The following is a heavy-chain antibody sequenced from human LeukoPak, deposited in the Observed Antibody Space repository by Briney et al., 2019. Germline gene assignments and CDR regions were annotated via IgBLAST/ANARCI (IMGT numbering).Heavy chain of an antibody. CDR3: ARARITMVRGAPPDY. J-gene: IGHJ4*02. D-gene: IGHD3-10*01. CDR1: GGSFSGYY. Sequence: PETLSLTCAVYGGSFSGYYWSWIRQPPGKGLEWIGDINHSGSTNYNPSLKSRVTISVDTSKNQFSLKLSSVTAADTAVYYCARARITMVRGAPPDYWGQGTLVTVSS. V-gene: IGHV4-34*01. CDR2: INHSGST.